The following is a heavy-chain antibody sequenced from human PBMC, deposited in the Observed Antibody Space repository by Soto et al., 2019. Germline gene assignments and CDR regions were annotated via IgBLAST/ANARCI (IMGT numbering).Heavy chain of an antibody. V-gene: IGHV3-30*18. CDR3: AKSWNLDFSATWYAPDY. Sequence: QVRLVESGGGVVQPGRSLRLSCEASGFIFPNFGLHWVRQAPGKGLQWLGGVSSDGSRKYYADSVRGRLNISRDNPKNTLYLQLDRLSADDTAVYYCAKSWNLDFSATWYAPDYWGQGTLVTVSS. CDR2: VSSDGSRK. J-gene: IGHJ4*02. D-gene: IGHD6-13*01. CDR1: GFIFPNFG.